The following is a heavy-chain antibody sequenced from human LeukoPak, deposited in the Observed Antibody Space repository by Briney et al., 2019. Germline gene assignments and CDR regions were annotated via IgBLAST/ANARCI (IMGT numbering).Heavy chain of an antibody. Sequence: SETLSLTCTVSGGSISSYYWSWIRQPPGKGLEWIGEITHSGSTNYNPSLKSRVTVSVDTSKNQFSLRLSSVTAADTAVYYCARALYGDYYFDYWGQGTLVTVSS. V-gene: IGHV4-34*01. CDR2: ITHSGST. J-gene: IGHJ4*02. CDR1: GGSISSYY. CDR3: ARALYGDYYFDY. D-gene: IGHD4-17*01.